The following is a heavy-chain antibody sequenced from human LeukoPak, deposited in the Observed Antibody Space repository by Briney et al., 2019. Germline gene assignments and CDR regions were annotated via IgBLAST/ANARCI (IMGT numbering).Heavy chain of an antibody. Sequence: GGSLRLSCAASGFTFSSYSMNWVRQAPGEGLGWVSSISSSSSDIYYADSVKGRFPISRDNAKNSLYLQMNSLRAEDTAVYYCARDRDGHSSGCAFDIWGQGTMVTVSS. V-gene: IGHV3-21*01. CDR2: ISSSSSDI. D-gene: IGHD6-19*01. CDR3: ARDRDGHSSGCAFDI. J-gene: IGHJ3*02. CDR1: GFTFSSYS.